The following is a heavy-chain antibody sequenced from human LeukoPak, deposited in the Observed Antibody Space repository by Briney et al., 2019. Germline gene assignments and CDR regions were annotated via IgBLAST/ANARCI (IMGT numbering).Heavy chain of an antibody. CDR2: ISAYNGNT. J-gene: IGHJ4*02. V-gene: IGHV1-18*01. CDR1: GYTFTSYG. D-gene: IGHD3-10*01. Sequence: ASVKVSCKASGYTFTSYGISWVRQAPGQGLEWMGWISAYNGNTNYAQKLQGRVTMTTDTSTSTAYMELRSLRSDDTAVYYCARGRGGFYYYGSGSYRPIDYWGQGTLVTDSS. CDR3: ARGRGGFYYYGSGSYRPIDY.